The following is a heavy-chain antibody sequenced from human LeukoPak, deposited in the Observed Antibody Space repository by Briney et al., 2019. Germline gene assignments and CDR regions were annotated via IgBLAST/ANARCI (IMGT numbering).Heavy chain of an antibody. CDR2: IYYSGST. D-gene: IGHD6-13*01. Sequence: SETLSLTCTVSGGSISSSYWSWIRQPPGKGLEWIGYIYYSGSTNYNPSLKCRVTMSVDTAKNQFSLNLSSVTAADTAVYYCARGPYSSRYDYWGQGTVVTVSS. J-gene: IGHJ4*02. V-gene: IGHV4-59*01. CDR1: GGSISSSY. CDR3: ARGPYSSRYDY.